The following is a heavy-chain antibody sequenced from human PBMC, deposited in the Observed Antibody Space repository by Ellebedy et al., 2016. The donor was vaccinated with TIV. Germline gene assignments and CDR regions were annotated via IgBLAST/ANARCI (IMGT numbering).Heavy chain of an antibody. V-gene: IGHV1-8*01. J-gene: IGHJ4*02. D-gene: IGHD3-3*01. Sequence: ASVKVSXXASGYTFTSYDINWVRQATGQGLEWMGWMNPNSGNTGYAQKFQGRVTMTRNTSISTAYMELSSLRSEDTAVYYCARGGLPRLTYYDFWSGYSKGSDYFDYWGQGTLVTVSS. CDR2: MNPNSGNT. CDR3: ARGGLPRLTYYDFWSGYSKGSDYFDY. CDR1: GYTFTSYD.